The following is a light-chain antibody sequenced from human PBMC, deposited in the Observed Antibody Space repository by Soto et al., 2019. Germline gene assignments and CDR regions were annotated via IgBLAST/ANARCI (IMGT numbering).Light chain of an antibody. V-gene: IGKV1-9*01. CDR3: QQLNIYPFT. CDR2: AAS. CDR1: QGISSY. J-gene: IGKJ3*01. Sequence: IQLTQSPSSLSASVGDRVTITCRTSQGISSYLAWYQQKPGKAPKLLIYAASTLQSGVPSRFSGSGSGTDFTLTISSLRPEDFATYYCQQLNIYPFTFGPGTKVDIK.